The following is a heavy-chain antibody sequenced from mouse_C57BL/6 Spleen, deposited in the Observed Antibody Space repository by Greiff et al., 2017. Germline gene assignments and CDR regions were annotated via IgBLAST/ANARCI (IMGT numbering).Heavy chain of an antibody. CDR2: INPSNGGT. Sequence: QVQLQQPGTELVKPGASVKLSCTASGYTFTSYWMHWVKQRPGQGLEWIGNINPSNGGTNYNEKFKSKATLTVDKSSSTAYMQLSSLTAEDSADYYCAREPGHYCAMDGWGQGTSVTVAS. D-gene: IGHD3-3*01. J-gene: IGHJ4*01. CDR1: GYTFTSYW. CDR3: AREPGHYCAMDG. V-gene: IGHV1-53*01.